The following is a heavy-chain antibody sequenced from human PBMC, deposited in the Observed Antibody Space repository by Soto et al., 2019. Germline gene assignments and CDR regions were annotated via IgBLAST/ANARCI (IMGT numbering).Heavy chain of an antibody. J-gene: IGHJ4*02. D-gene: IGHD3-16*02. V-gene: IGHV3-30*18. CDR3: AKALGELSPESFDY. CDR1: GFTFSSYG. Sequence: GSLRLSCAASGFTFSSYGMHWVRQAPGKGLEWVAIMSYDGNNQYYADSVKGRFTISRDNFKNTLYLQMNSLRAEDTAVYYCAKALGELSPESFDYWGQGILVTVSS. CDR2: MSYDGNNQ.